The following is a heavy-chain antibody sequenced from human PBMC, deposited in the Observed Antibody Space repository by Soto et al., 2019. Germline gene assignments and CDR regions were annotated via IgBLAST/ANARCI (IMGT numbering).Heavy chain of an antibody. V-gene: IGHV4-39*01. CDR1: GGSISSSSYY. J-gene: IGHJ5*02. D-gene: IGHD3-16*01. Sequence: QLQLQESGPGLVKPSETLSLTCTVSGGSISSSSYYWGWIRQPPGKGLEWIGRIYYSGSAYYNPSLKSRVTISVDTSKNQFSLKLSSVTAADTAVYYCAVRWGYSWFDPWGQGTLVTVSS. CDR2: IYYSGSA. CDR3: AVRWGYSWFDP.